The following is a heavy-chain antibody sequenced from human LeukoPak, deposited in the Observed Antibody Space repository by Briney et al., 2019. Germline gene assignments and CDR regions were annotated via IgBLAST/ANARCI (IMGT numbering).Heavy chain of an antibody. J-gene: IGHJ6*03. CDR1: GYTFTGYY. D-gene: IGHD4-11*01. Sequence: GASVTVSYMASGYTFTGYYIHWVRQAPAQGLEWVGWINPKTCGTNYAQKFLDRVTMTTDMSISTAYMELIRLRSRDTAVYFCARGSSKYIFGYYMDVWGKGTTIIVSS. CDR2: INPKTCGT. CDR3: ARGSSKYIFGYYMDV. V-gene: IGHV1-2*02.